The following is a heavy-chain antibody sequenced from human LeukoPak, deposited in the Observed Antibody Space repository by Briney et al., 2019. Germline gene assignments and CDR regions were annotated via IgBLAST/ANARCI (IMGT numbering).Heavy chain of an antibody. V-gene: IGHV3-21*01. Sequence: GGSLRLSCAASGFTFSSYSMNWVRQAPGKGLEWVSSISSTSSYIYYADSVKGQFTISRDNAKNSLFLQMNSLRAEDTAVYYCARELMGLTMIVVVNPIDYWGQGTLVTVSS. CDR1: GFTFSSYS. CDR2: ISSTSSYI. J-gene: IGHJ4*02. D-gene: IGHD3-22*01. CDR3: ARELMGLTMIVVVNPIDY.